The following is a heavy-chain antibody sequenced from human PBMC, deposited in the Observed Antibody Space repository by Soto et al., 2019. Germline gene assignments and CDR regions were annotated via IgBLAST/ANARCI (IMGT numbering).Heavy chain of an antibody. Sequence: PGESLKISCKGSGYSFTSYWIGWVRQMPGKGLEWMGIIYPGDSDTRYSPSFQGQVTISADKSISTAYLQWSSLKASDTAMYYCARHSPPYTYYYYYYYYMDVWGKGTTVTVSS. CDR2: IYPGDSDT. CDR1: GYSFTSYW. J-gene: IGHJ6*03. V-gene: IGHV5-51*01. CDR3: ARHSPPYTYYYYYYYYMDV. D-gene: IGHD2-21*01.